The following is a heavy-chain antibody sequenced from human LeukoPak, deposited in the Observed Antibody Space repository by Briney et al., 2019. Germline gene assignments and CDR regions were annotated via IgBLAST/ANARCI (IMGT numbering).Heavy chain of an antibody. J-gene: IGHJ4*02. V-gene: IGHV4-59*12. CDR1: GGSISSYY. D-gene: IGHD1-26*01. CDR2: IYYSGST. Sequence: SETLSLTCTVSGGSISSYYWSWIRQPPGKGLEWIGYIYYSGSTNYNPSLKSRVTISVDTSKNQFSLKLSSVTAADTAVYYCARGYRLIPSYWGQGTLVTVSS. CDR3: ARGYRLIPSY.